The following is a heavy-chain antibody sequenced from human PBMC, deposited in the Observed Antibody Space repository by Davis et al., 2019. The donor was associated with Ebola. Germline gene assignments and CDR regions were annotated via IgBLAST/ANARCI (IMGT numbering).Heavy chain of an antibody. Sequence: SETLSPTCTVSGGSVSSGGYYWNWIRQPPGKGLEWIGYIYYSGSTDYSPSLRGRVTISIDTSKNQFSLKLNSVTAADTAVYYCARGGRGFDYWGRGTLVTVSS. V-gene: IGHV4-61*08. D-gene: IGHD1-26*01. CDR1: GGSVSSGGYY. CDR3: ARGGRGFDY. J-gene: IGHJ4*02. CDR2: IYYSGST.